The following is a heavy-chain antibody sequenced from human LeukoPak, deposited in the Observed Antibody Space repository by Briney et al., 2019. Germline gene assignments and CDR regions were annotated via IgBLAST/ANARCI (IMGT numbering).Heavy chain of an antibody. CDR2: IFHTGST. Sequence: SETLSLTCTVSGASIIGPKWWNWVRLSPGKGMEWIGEIFHTGSTHYNPSLKSRVTISVDTSKNQFSLILTSVTDADTAVYYCATSSGWYRYDSWGQGTLVTVSS. CDR3: ATSSGWYRYDS. J-gene: IGHJ4*02. CDR1: GASIIGPKW. D-gene: IGHD6-19*01. V-gene: IGHV4-4*02.